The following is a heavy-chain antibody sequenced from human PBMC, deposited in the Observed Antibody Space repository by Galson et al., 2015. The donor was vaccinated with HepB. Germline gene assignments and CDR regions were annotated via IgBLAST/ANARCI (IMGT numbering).Heavy chain of an antibody. D-gene: IGHD7-27*01. CDR1: GFTFSTYA. Sequence: SLRLSCAASGFTFSTYAMNWVRQAPGKGLEWVSGISGSGGSTYYADSVKGRFTISRDNSKDTLYLHMNSLRAEDTALYFCAKGSRSLLNWGSGDNFDGWGQGTLVTVSS. CDR2: ISGSGGST. J-gene: IGHJ4*02. CDR3: AKGSRSLLNWGSGDNFDG. V-gene: IGHV3-23*01.